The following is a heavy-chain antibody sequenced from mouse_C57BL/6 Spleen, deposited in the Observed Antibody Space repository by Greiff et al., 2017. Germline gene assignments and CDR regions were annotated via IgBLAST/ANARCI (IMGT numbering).Heavy chain of an antibody. CDR1: GFTFSDYG. D-gene: IGHD1-1*01. V-gene: IGHV5-17*01. Sequence: EVKLVESGGGLVKPGGSLKLSCAASGFTFSDYGMHWVRQAPEKGLEWVAYISSGSSTIYYADTVKGRFTISRDNAKNTLFLQMTSLRSEDTAMYYCARPDYYGSRGWYFDVWGTGTTVTVSS. CDR3: ARPDYYGSRGWYFDV. J-gene: IGHJ1*03. CDR2: ISSGSSTI.